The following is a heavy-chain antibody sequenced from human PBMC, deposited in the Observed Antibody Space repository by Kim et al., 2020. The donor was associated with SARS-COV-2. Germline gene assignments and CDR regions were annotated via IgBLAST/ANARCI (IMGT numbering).Heavy chain of an antibody. V-gene: IGHV1-2*02. CDR1: GYTFTGYY. J-gene: IGHJ4*02. CDR2: INPNSGGT. D-gene: IGHD3-3*01. Sequence: ASVKVSCKASGYTFTGYYMHWVRQAPGQGLEWMGWINPNSGGTNYAQKFQGRVTMTRDTSISTAYMELSRLRSDDTAVYYCARAAWGFGSSPGVYFDYWGQGTLVTVSS. CDR3: ARAAWGFGSSPGVYFDY.